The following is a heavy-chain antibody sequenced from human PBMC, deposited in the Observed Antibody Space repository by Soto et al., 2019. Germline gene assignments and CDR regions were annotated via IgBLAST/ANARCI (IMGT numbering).Heavy chain of an antibody. Sequence: PGGSLRLSCAASGFTFSSYAMSWVRQAPGKGLEWVSGISGSGDSTYYADSVKGRFTISRDNSKHTLYLQMNSLRAEDTAVYYCAKGVPGIAVSGTGYLKHWGQGTLVTVSS. CDR2: ISGSGDST. J-gene: IGHJ1*01. V-gene: IGHV3-23*01. D-gene: IGHD6-19*01. CDR1: GFTFSSYA. CDR3: AKGVPGIAVSGTGYLKH.